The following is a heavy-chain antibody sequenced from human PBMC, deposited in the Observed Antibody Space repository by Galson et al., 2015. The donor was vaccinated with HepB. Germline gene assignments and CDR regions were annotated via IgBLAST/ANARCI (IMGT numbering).Heavy chain of an antibody. D-gene: IGHD3-22*01. CDR3: ARGGGYYDSSGTPPGN. J-gene: IGHJ4*02. CDR2: ISAYNGNT. V-gene: IGHV1-18*04. CDR1: GCTFTGYY. Sequence: SVKVSCKASGCTFTGYYMHWVRQAPGQGLEWMGRISAYNGNTNYAQKLQGRVTMTTDTSTSTAYMELRSLRSDDTAVYYCARGGGYYDSSGTPPGNWGQGTLVTVSS.